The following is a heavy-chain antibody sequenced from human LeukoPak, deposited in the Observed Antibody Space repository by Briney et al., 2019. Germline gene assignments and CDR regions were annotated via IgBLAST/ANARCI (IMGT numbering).Heavy chain of an antibody. CDR1: GYTFTGYY. V-gene: IGHV1-2*02. J-gene: IGHJ6*03. Sequence: ASVKVSCKASGYTFTGYYMHWVRQAPGQGLEWMGWINPNSGGTNYAQKFQGRVTMTRDTSISTAYMELSRLRSDDTAVYYCARTEAVSPRRDYYYYMDVWGKGTTVTVSS. CDR3: ARTEAVSPRRDYYYYMDV. CDR2: INPNSGGT. D-gene: IGHD3-10*01.